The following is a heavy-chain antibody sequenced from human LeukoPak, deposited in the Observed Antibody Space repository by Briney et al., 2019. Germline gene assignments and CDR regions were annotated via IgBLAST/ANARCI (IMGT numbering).Heavy chain of an antibody. J-gene: IGHJ4*02. D-gene: IGHD1-26*01. CDR1: GFTFSDYY. CDR2: ISGSGGST. CDR3: AKYVIETGGHTY. Sequence: GGSLRLSCAASGFTFSDYYMSWVRQAPGKGLEWVSAISGSGGSTYYADSVKGRFTISRDNSKNTLYLQMNSLRAEDTAVYYCAKYVIETGGHTYGGQGTLVTVSS. V-gene: IGHV3-23*01.